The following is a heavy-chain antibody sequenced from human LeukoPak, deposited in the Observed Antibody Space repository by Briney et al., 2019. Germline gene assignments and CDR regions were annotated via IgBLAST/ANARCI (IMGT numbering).Heavy chain of an antibody. D-gene: IGHD1-26*01. CDR3: ASLGIKSFDY. Sequence: GSLRLSCAAPGFTFSSYGMHWVRQAPGKGLEWVAFIRYDGSNKYYADSVKGRFTISRDNSKNTLYLQMNSLRAEDTAVYYCASLGIKSFDYWGQGTLVTVSS. V-gene: IGHV3-30*02. CDR2: IRYDGSNK. J-gene: IGHJ4*02. CDR1: GFTFSSYG.